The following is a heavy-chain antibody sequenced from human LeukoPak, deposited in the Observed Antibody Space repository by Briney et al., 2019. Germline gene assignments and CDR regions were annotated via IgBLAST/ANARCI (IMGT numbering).Heavy chain of an antibody. CDR1: GYTFTGYY. CDR2: INPNSGGT. J-gene: IGHJ4*02. Sequence: SVKVSCKASGYTFTGYYMHWVRQAPGQGLEWMGWINPNSGGTNYAQKFQGRVTMTRDTSISTAHMELSRLRSDDTAVYYCARDSGERGSGSYLIAYWGQGTLVTVSS. D-gene: IGHD3-10*01. V-gene: IGHV1-2*02. CDR3: ARDSGERGSGSYLIAY.